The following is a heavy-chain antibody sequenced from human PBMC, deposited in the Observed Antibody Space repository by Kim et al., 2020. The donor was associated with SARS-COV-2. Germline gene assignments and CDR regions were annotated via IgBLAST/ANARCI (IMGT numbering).Heavy chain of an antibody. CDR3: ARKRLKSAAFFDY. V-gene: IGHV4-34*01. D-gene: IGHD6-25*01. Sequence: YNPSLKSRVTISVDTSKNQFSLKLSSVTAADTAVHYCARKRLKSAAFFDYWGQGTLVTVSS. J-gene: IGHJ4*02.